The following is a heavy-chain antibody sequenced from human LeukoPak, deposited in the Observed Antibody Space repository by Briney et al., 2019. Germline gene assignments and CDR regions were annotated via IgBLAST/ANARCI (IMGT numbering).Heavy chain of an antibody. Sequence: SETLSLTCTVSGGSISSYYWSWIRQPPGEGLEWIGYIYYSGSTNYNPSLKSRVTISVDTSKNQFSLKLSSVTAADTAVYYCAGGRTRAFDIWGQGTMVTVSS. CDR3: AGGRTRAFDI. J-gene: IGHJ3*02. CDR1: GGSISSYY. V-gene: IGHV4-59*01. D-gene: IGHD3-16*01. CDR2: IYYSGST.